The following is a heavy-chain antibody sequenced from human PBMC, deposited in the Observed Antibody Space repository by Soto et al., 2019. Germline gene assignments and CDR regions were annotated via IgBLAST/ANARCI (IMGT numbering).Heavy chain of an antibody. V-gene: IGHV4-30-4*01. J-gene: IGHJ4*02. D-gene: IGHD4-17*01. Sequence: SETLSLTCTVSGGSISSGDYYWSWIRQPPGKGLEWIGYIYYSGSTYYNPSLKSRVTISVDTSKNQFSLKLSSVTAADTAVYYCAREVAVTTYYFDYWGQGTLVTVSS. CDR1: GGSISSGDYY. CDR3: AREVAVTTYYFDY. CDR2: IYYSGST.